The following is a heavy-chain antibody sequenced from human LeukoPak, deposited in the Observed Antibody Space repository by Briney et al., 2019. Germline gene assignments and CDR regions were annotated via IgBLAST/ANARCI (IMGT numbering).Heavy chain of an antibody. V-gene: IGHV4-59*11. CDR1: GGSISSHY. CDR3: ARDRCSSTSGSKRAFDI. Sequence: PETLSLTCAVSGGSISSHYWSWIRQTPGKGLEWIWYIYYSGSTNYNPSLKSRVTISVDTSKNQFSLKLSSVTAADTAVYYCARDRCSSTSGSKRAFDIWGQGTMVTVSS. D-gene: IGHD2-2*01. CDR2: IYYSGST. J-gene: IGHJ3*02.